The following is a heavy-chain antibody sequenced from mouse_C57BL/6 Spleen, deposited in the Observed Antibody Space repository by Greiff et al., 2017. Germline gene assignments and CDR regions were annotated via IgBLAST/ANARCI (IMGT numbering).Heavy chain of an antibody. J-gene: IGHJ1*03. D-gene: IGHD1-1*01. CDR1: GFTFSSYG. CDR2: ISSGGSYT. Sequence: EVHLVESGGDLVKPGGSLKLSCAASGFTFSSYGMSWVRQTPDKRLEWVATISSGGSYTYYPDSVKGRFTISRDNAKKTLYLQMSSLKSEDTAMYYGARGGIYYGSSYGYFDVWGTGTTVTVSS. V-gene: IGHV5-6*01. CDR3: ARGGIYYGSSYGYFDV.